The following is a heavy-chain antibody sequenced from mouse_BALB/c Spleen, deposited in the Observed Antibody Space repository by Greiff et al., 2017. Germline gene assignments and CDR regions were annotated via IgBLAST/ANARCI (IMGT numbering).Heavy chain of an antibody. Sequence: VQGVESGPGLVQPSQSLSITCTVSGFSLTSYGVHWVRQSPGKGLEWLGVIWSGGSTDYNAAFISRLSISKDNSKSQVFFKMNSLQANDTAIYYCASLWSWFAYWGQGTLVTVSA. CDR1: GFSLTSYG. CDR3: ASLWSWFAY. CDR2: IWSGGST. V-gene: IGHV2-2*02. J-gene: IGHJ3*01. D-gene: IGHD1-1*02.